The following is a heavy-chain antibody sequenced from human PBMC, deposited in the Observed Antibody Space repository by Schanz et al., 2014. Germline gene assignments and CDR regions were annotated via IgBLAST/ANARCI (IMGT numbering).Heavy chain of an antibody. CDR3: ARANYRRKINFDY. CDR1: GITFSSYA. D-gene: IGHD3-10*01. V-gene: IGHV3-23*01. J-gene: IGHJ4*02. CDR2: LSGSGGST. Sequence: EVQLLESGGGLVQPGGSLRLSCAASGITFSSYAMSWVRQAPGKGLEWVSALSGSGGSTYYADSVKGRFTISRDNSKNTLYLQMNSLRAEDTAVYYCARANYRRKINFDYWGRGTLVTVSS.